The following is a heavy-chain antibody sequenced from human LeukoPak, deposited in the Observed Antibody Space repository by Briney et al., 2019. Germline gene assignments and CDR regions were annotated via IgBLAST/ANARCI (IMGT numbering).Heavy chain of an antibody. CDR1: GFPFSSYA. CDR3: ARDLGYNYGYVGAFDI. D-gene: IGHD5-18*01. Sequence: GGSLRLSCSASGFPFSSYAMHWVRQAPGKGLEYVSAISDSGGSTYYADSVKGRFTISRDNSKNTLYLQMNTLRAEDTAVYYCARDLGYNYGYVGAFDIWGQGTLVTVSS. CDR2: ISDSGGST. J-gene: IGHJ3*02. V-gene: IGHV3-64*04.